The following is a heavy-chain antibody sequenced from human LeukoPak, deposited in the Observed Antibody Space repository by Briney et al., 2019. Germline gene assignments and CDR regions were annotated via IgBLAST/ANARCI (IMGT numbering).Heavy chain of an antibody. V-gene: IGHV4-39*07. CDR3: ARKSSSWYVPDY. Sequence: SETLSLTCTVSGGSISSSSYYWGWIRQPPGKGLEWIGSIYYSGSTYYNPSLKSRVTISVDTSKNQFSLKLSSVTAADTAVYYCARKSSSWYVPDYWGQGTLVTVSS. CDR2: IYYSGST. J-gene: IGHJ4*02. D-gene: IGHD6-13*01. CDR1: GGSISSSSYY.